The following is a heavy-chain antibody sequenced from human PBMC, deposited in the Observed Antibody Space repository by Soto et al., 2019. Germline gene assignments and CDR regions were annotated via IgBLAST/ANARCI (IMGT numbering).Heavy chain of an antibody. J-gene: IGHJ6*02. CDR2: IYYSGST. D-gene: IGHD5-12*01. CDR1: GGSISSGGYY. Sequence: QVQLQESGPGLVKPSQTLSLTCTVSGGSISSGGYYWSWIRQHPGKGLEWMGYIYYSGSTYYNPSLKSRVTISVDTSKNQFSLKLSSVTAADTAVYYCARGDGYSGYEQNYYYYGMDVWGQGTTVTVSS. CDR3: ARGDGYSGYEQNYYYYGMDV. V-gene: IGHV4-31*03.